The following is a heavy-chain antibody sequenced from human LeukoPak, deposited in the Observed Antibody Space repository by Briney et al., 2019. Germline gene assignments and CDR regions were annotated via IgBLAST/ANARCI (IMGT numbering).Heavy chain of an antibody. J-gene: IGHJ3*02. CDR3: ARNSRGFKLGDAFDI. V-gene: IGHV3-23*01. CDR1: GFTFSSYA. Sequence: GGSLRLSCAASGFTFSSYAMTWVRQAPGKGLEWISAINGGAYSTSYADSVKGRFTISRDNSKNTLYLQMNSLRAEDTAVYYCARNSRGFKLGDAFDIWGQGTLVTVSS. CDR2: INGGAYST. D-gene: IGHD3-22*01.